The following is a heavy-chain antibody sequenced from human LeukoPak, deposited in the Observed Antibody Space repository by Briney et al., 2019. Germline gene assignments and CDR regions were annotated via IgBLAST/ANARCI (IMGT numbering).Heavy chain of an antibody. CDR2: ISHDGNTG. J-gene: IGHJ4*02. Sequence: GGSLRLSCAASKFMFSAYNMHWVRQVPGKGLEWLAIISHDGNTGHYADSVKGRFTISRDNSKDTVDLQMNSLRADDTAVYYCARDFNWAFDYWGQGTLVTVSS. D-gene: IGHD3-16*01. CDR1: KFMFSAYN. V-gene: IGHV3-30-3*01. CDR3: ARDFNWAFDY.